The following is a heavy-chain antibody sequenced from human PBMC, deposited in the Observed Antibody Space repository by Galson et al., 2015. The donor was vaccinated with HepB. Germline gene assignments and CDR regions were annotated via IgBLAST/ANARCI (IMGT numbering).Heavy chain of an antibody. CDR3: ARDGLVVIAIPYYYDSSGYYYYADAFDI. D-gene: IGHD3-22*01. Sequence: SLRLSCAASGFTFSSYSMNWVRQAPGKGLEWVSSISSSSSYIYYADSVKGRFTISRDNVKNSPYLQMNSLRAEDTAVYYCARDGLVVIAIPYYYDSSGYYYYADAFDIWGQGTMVTVSS. V-gene: IGHV3-21*01. CDR1: GFTFSSYS. J-gene: IGHJ3*02. CDR2: ISSSSSYI.